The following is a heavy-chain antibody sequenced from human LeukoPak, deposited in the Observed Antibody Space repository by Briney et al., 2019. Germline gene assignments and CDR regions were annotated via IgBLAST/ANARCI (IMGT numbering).Heavy chain of an antibody. CDR1: GYTFTSYG. CDR3: ARYCSSTSCNIPFDF. J-gene: IGHJ4*02. D-gene: IGHD2-2*02. Sequence: ASVKVSCKASGYTFTSYGISWVRQAPGQGLEWMGWISAYNGNTNYAQKLQGRVTMTTDTSTSTAYMELRSLRSDDTAVYYCARYCSSTSCNIPFDFWGQGTLVTVSS. V-gene: IGHV1-18*01. CDR2: ISAYNGNT.